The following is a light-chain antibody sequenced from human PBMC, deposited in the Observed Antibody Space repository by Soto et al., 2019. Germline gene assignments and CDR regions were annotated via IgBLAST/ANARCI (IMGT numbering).Light chain of an antibody. CDR2: YDS. CDR1: NIGSKS. CDR3: QVWDSSSDHPVV. V-gene: IGLV3-21*04. Sequence: SYDLTQPPSVSVAPGKTARITCGGNNIGSKSVHWYQQKPGQAPVLVIYYDSDRPSGIPERSSGSNSGNTATLTISRVEAGDEADYYCQVWDSSSDHPVVFGGGTKLTVL. J-gene: IGLJ2*01.